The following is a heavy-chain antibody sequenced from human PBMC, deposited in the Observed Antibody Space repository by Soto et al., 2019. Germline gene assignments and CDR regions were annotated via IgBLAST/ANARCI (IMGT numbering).Heavy chain of an antibody. Sequence: QVQVEQSGAEVKEPGASVKVSCKASGYSFTDYYIHWVRQAPGQGIEWMGVIKLSGGGSTTFAQKFQGRVTLTGDTSTATVYMELSSLRSEDTAVYYCSRESPHTFFFDYWGQGTLVTISS. D-gene: IGHD3-16*01. J-gene: IGHJ4*02. V-gene: IGHV1-46*03. CDR1: GYSFTDYY. CDR3: SRESPHTFFFDY. CDR2: IKLSGGGST.